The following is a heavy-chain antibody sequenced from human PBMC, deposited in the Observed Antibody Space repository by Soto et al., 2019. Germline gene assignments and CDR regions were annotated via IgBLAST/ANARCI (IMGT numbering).Heavy chain of an antibody. J-gene: IGHJ6*02. Sequence: PSETLSLTCTVSGGSISSSSYYWGWIRQPPGKGLEWIGSIYYSGSTYYNPSLKSRVTISVDTSKNQFSLKLSSVTAADTAVYYCARHRYYYYGKDVWGQGTTVTVSS. CDR1: GGSISSSSYY. V-gene: IGHV4-39*01. CDR3: ARHRYYYYGKDV. CDR2: IYYSGST.